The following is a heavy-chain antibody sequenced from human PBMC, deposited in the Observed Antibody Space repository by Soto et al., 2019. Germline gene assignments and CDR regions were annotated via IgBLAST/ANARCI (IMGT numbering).Heavy chain of an antibody. CDR2: IIPFFTTT. Sequence: QVQLVQSGAEVKKPGSSVKVSCKASGVTFSSSAISWVRQAPWQGLEWMGGIIPFFTTTNYTQKFQGRITITADESTSRAYMELNRLKSEDTAVYYCARVSPRCSSFRWFDPWGQGTLVTVSS. CDR3: ARVSPRCSSFRWFDP. J-gene: IGHJ5*02. CDR1: GVTFSSSA. V-gene: IGHV1-69*12. D-gene: IGHD2-15*01.